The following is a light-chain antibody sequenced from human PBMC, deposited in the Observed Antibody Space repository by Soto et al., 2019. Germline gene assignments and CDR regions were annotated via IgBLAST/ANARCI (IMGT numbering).Light chain of an antibody. CDR3: LRYGDSPPAYT. Sequence: EIVLTQSPGTVSLSPGERATLSCRASQSVSSRNLAWYRQKPGQAPSLLIFGASNRATGTPDRFSGSGSGTDFTLTLSRLELEDCAVYYCLRYGDSPPAYTFGQGTKLEIK. CDR2: GAS. CDR1: QSVSSRN. V-gene: IGKV3-20*01. J-gene: IGKJ2*01.